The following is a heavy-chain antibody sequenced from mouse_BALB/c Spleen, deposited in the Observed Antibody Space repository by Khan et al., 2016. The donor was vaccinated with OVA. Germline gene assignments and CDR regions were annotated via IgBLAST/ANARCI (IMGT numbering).Heavy chain of an antibody. CDR1: GFTFNTYA. Sequence: EVQLVESGGGLVQPKGSLKLSCAASGFTFNTYAMNWVRQAPGKGLEWVARIRSKTNTYASSYADSVKDRFTISRADSQSMLYLQMNHLKTEDTAMYYCVRHKNYYGEDAMDYWGQGTSVTVSS. D-gene: IGHD1-1*01. CDR3: VRHKNYYGEDAMDY. CDR2: IRSKTNTYAS. V-gene: IGHV10-1*02. J-gene: IGHJ4*01.